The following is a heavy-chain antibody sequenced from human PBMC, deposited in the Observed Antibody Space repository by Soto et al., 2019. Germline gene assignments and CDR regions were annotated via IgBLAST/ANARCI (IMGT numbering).Heavy chain of an antibody. Sequence: EVQLVESGGGLVQPGGSLRLSCAASGFTFSSYEMNWVRQAPGKGLEWVSYISSSGSTIYYADSVKGRFTISRDNAKNSLYLQMNSLRAEDTAVYYCARGGYSYGWSDYWGQGTLVTVSS. V-gene: IGHV3-48*03. CDR3: ARGGYSYGWSDY. CDR2: ISSSGSTI. J-gene: IGHJ4*02. CDR1: GFTFSSYE. D-gene: IGHD5-18*01.